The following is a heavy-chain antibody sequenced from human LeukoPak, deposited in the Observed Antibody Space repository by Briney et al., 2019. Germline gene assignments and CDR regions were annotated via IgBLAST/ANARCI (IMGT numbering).Heavy chain of an antibody. V-gene: IGHV3-30*04. J-gene: IGHJ4*02. CDR3: AREGGALTPFDY. CDR2: ISYDGSNK. D-gene: IGHD3-16*01. CDR1: GFTFSSYA. Sequence: GGSLRLSCAASGFTFSSYAMHWVRQAPGKGLGWVAVISYDGSNKYYADSVKGRFTISRDNSKNTLYLQMNSLRAEDTAVYYCAREGGALTPFDYWGQGTLVTVSS.